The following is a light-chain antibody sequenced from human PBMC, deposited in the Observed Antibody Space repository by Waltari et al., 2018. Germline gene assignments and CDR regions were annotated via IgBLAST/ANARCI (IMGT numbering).Light chain of an antibody. CDR2: DVS. CDR1: SSDVGASNF. J-gene: IGLJ3*02. Sequence: QSALTQPASVSGSPGQSITISCTGTSSDVGASNFVSWYQQHPGKAPKLMIYDVSNRHSGVSNRFSGSKSGNTASLTISGLQAEDEADYYCSSYTSSSTLWVFGGGTKLTIL. CDR3: SSYTSSSTLWV. V-gene: IGLV2-14*01.